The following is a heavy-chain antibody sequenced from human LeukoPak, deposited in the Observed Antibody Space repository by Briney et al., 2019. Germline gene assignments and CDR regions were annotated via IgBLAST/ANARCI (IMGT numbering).Heavy chain of an antibody. CDR2: IYYSGST. CDR1: GVSISSYY. CDR3: ARAGITIFGVAPGWFDP. Sequence: SETLSLTCTVSGVSISSYYWSWLRQPPGKGLEGFGYIYYSGSTNYNPSLESRVTISVDTSKNQFSLKLSSVTAADTAVYYCARAGITIFGVAPGWFDPWGQGTLVTVSS. V-gene: IGHV4-59*01. D-gene: IGHD3-3*01. J-gene: IGHJ5*02.